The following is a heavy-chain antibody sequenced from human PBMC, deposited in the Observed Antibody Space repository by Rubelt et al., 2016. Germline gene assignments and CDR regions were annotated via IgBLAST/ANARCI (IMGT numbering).Heavy chain of an antibody. Sequence: QVQLQESGPGLVKPSGTLSLTCAVSGGSISSNRWWSWVRQPPGQGLEWIGEVFHSGSTNYNPSLKSRVTISVDKSESRFSLNLTAVTASDTALYCCTSWNYVWFDYWGQGILVIVSS. CDR1: GGSISSNRW. J-gene: IGHJ4*02. CDR3: TSWNYVWFDY. V-gene: IGHV4-4*01. CDR2: VFHSGST. D-gene: IGHD1-7*01.